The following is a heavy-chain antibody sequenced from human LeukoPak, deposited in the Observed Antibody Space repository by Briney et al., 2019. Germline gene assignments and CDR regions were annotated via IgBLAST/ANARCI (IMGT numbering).Heavy chain of an antibody. CDR3: ARANFFDY. V-gene: IGHV4-59*01. J-gene: IGHJ4*02. CDR1: GGSITSYY. Sequence: PSETLSLTCTVSGGSITSYYWNWIRQPPGKGLEWIGYIYYSGSTNYNPSLKSRVTMSVDTSKNQFSLNLSSVTAADTAVYYWARANFFDYWGQGTLVTVSS. CDR2: IYYSGST.